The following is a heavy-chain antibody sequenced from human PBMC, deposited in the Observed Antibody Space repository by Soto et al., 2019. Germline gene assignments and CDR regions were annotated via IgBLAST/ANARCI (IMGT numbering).Heavy chain of an antibody. V-gene: IGHV4-34*01. CDR2: INHSGST. CDR1: GGSFSGYY. J-gene: IGHJ4*02. Sequence: PSETLSLTCAVYGGSFSGYYWSWIRQPPGKGLEWIGEINHSGSTNYNPSLKSRVTISVDTSKNQFSLKLSSVTAADTAVYYCARGLTIFGVVIPLGYWGQGTLVTVSS. CDR3: ARGLTIFGVVIPLGY. D-gene: IGHD3-3*01.